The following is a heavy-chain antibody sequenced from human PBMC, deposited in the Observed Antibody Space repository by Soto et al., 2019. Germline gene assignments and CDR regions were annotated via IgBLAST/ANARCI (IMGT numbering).Heavy chain of an antibody. J-gene: IGHJ4*02. D-gene: IGHD3-9*01. CDR3: TTKLEYYDILTGEPATDY. Sequence: EVQLVESGGGLVKPGGSLRLSCAASGFTFSNAWMSWVRQAPGKGLEWVGRIKSKTDGGTTDYAAPVKGRFTISRDDSKNTLYLQMNSLKTEDTAVYYCTTKLEYYDILTGEPATDYWGQGTLVTVSS. CDR1: GFTFSNAW. V-gene: IGHV3-15*01. CDR2: IKSKTDGGTT.